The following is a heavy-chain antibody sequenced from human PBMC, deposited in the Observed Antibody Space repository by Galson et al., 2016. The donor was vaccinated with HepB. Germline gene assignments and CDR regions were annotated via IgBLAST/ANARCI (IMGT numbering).Heavy chain of an antibody. CDR2: IIPIFGTS. V-gene: IGHV1-69*13. J-gene: IGHJ2*01. Sequence: SVKVSCKASGGTFSKCPISWVRQAPGQGLEWMGGIIPIFGTSNYAQKFQGRVTVTADESTSIVYMELSSLRSEDTAVYYCAREGRYCTSTSCYGYWYFDLWGRGTLVTVSS. CDR1: GGTFSKCP. CDR3: AREGRYCTSTSCYGYWYFDL. D-gene: IGHD2-2*01.